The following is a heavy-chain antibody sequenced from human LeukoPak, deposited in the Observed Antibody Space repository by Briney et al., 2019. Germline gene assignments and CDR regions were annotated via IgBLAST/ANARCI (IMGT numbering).Heavy chain of an antibody. CDR3: ARDKSAGADTGSSFYY. CDR1: GFTFSNYW. V-gene: IGHV3-7*03. J-gene: IGHJ4*02. Sequence: GGSLRLSCAVSGFTFSNYWMTWARQAPGKGLEWVASIKQDGSEKYYVDFVKGRFTVSRDNARKSLYLQMNNLRAEDTAIYYCARDKSAGADTGSSFYYWGQGVLVTVSS. CDR2: IKQDGSEK. D-gene: IGHD3-10*01.